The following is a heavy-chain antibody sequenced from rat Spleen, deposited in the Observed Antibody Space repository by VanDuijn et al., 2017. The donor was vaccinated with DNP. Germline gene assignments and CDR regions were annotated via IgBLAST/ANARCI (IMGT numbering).Heavy chain of an antibody. V-gene: IGHV5-29*01. CDR1: GFTFSDYY. D-gene: IGHD3-6*01. Sequence: EVQLVESDGGLVQPGRSLKLSCAVSGFTFSDYYMAWVRQAPAKGLEWVATISYNGGTPYYRDSVKGRFSLSRDNAKSTLYLQMDSLRSEDTATYYCATASNSGFTYWGQGTLVTVSS. J-gene: IGHJ3*01. CDR2: ISYNGGTP. CDR3: ATASNSGFTY.